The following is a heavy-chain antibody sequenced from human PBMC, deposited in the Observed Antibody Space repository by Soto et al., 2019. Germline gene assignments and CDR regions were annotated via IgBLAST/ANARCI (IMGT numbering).Heavy chain of an antibody. Sequence: ASVKVSCKASGYTFTSYYMHWVRQAPGQGLEWMGIINPSGGSTSYAQKFQGRVTMTRDTSTSTVYMELSSLRSEDTAVYYCARDLSGGSAKLNDYYYYYGMDVWGQGTTVTVSS. J-gene: IGHJ6*02. CDR2: INPSGGST. V-gene: IGHV1-46*01. D-gene: IGHD2-15*01. CDR3: ARDLSGGSAKLNDYYYYYGMDV. CDR1: GYTFTSYY.